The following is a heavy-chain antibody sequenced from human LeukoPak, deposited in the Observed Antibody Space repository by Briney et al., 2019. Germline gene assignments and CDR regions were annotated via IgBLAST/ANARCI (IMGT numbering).Heavy chain of an antibody. V-gene: IGHV1-24*01. CDR3: ARDRHDITIFGTLYYYYYMDV. CDR2: FDPEDGET. Sequence: GASVKVSCKVSGYTLTELSMHWVRQAPGKGLEWMGGFDPEDGETIYAQKFQGRVTMTTDTSTSTAYMELRSLRSDDTAVYYCARDRHDITIFGTLYYYYYMDVWDKGTTVTVSS. CDR1: GYTLTELS. D-gene: IGHD3-3*01. J-gene: IGHJ6*03.